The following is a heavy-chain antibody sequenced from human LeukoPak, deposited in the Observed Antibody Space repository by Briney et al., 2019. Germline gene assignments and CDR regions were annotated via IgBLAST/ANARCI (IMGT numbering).Heavy chain of an antibody. D-gene: IGHD6-19*01. CDR2: INGDGTST. J-gene: IGHJ4*02. V-gene: IGHV3-74*03. Sequence: PGGSLRLSCGASGFLFSSYWMLWARQKRGEGPLWLSRINGDGTSTAYAHSVHGRFIISRDNANNPLYLQMNSLRVDDTAVYYCISQWHTPGDYWGGGSVVTVSS. CDR3: ISQWHTPGDY. CDR1: GFLFSSYW.